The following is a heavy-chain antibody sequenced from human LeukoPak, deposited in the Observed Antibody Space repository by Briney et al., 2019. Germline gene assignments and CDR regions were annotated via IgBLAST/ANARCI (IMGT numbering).Heavy chain of an antibody. D-gene: IGHD1-14*01. Sequence: SVKVSCKASGGTFSSYAISWVRQAPGQGLEWMGGIIPIFGTANYAQKFQGRVTITADESTSTAYMELSSLRSEDTAVYYCARGGHERATGDFDYWGQGTLVTVSS. CDR1: GGTFSSYA. V-gene: IGHV1-69*01. CDR3: ARGGHERATGDFDY. J-gene: IGHJ4*02. CDR2: IIPIFGTA.